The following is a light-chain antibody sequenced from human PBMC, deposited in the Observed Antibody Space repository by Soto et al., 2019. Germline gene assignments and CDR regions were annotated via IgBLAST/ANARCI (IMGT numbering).Light chain of an antibody. CDR2: DVN. CDR1: SSDIGGFTF. Sequence: QSALTQPASVSGSPGQSITISCTGTSSDIGGFTFVSWYQQHPGKVPKIMIFDVNRRPSGVSDRFSGSKSGNTASLTISGRQAEDEGDSYCSSYTSSSTHVFGSGTKLTVL. V-gene: IGLV2-14*03. J-gene: IGLJ1*01. CDR3: SSYTSSSTHV.